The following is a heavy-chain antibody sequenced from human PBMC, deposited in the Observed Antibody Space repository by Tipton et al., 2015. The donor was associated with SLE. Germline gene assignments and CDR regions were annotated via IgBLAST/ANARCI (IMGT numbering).Heavy chain of an antibody. CDR3: ARGLHTTSWFGSYYGLDS. CDR2: ISAYNGNT. Sequence: QSGPEVKKPGSSVKVSCKPSGGTFSNYAVSWVRQAPGQGLEWMGWISAYNGNTNYAQKLQGRVTMTTDTSTSTAYMELRSLRSDDTAVYYCARGLHTTSWFGSYYGLDSWGQGTSVTVSS. D-gene: IGHD6-13*01. CDR1: GGTFSNYA. V-gene: IGHV1-18*01. J-gene: IGHJ6*01.